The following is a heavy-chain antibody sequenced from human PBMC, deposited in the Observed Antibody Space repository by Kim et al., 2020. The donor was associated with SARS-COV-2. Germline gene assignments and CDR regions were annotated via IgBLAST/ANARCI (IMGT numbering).Heavy chain of an antibody. CDR3: ARVVYSSGWYFFDY. CDR2: ISTDGGMT. Sequence: GGSLRLSCAASGFSFSTYAIHWVRQTPGKGLEYVSAISTDGGMTKYADSVKGRFTVSRDNSKNTLYLQMGSLRPEDTAVYYCARVVYSSGWYFFDYWGQGTQVTVSS. V-gene: IGHV3-64*02. D-gene: IGHD6-19*01. CDR1: GFSFSTYA. J-gene: IGHJ4*02.